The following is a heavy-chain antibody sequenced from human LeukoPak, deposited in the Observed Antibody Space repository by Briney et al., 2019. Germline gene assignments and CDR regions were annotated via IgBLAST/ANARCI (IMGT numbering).Heavy chain of an antibody. J-gene: IGHJ3*02. V-gene: IGHV3-15*01. Sequence: PGGSLRLSCAASGFAFSNAWMSWVRQAPGKGLEWVGRIKSKTDGGTTDYAAPVKGRFTISRDDSKNTLYLQMNSLKTEDTAVYYCTTDSGSYSRDAFDIWGQGTMVTVSS. CDR1: GFAFSNAW. D-gene: IGHD1-26*01. CDR3: TTDSGSYSRDAFDI. CDR2: IKSKTDGGTT.